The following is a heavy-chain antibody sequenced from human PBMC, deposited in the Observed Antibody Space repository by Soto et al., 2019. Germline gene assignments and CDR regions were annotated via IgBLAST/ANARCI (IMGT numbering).Heavy chain of an antibody. CDR3: ARARDGYNWFDY. CDR1: GGTFSSYT. D-gene: IGHD5-12*01. Sequence: QVQLVQSGAEVKKPGSSVKVSCKASGGTFSSYTISWVRQAPGQGLEWMGRIIPILGIANYAQKFQGRVTITADKSTSTAYMELSSLRSEDTAVYYCARARDGYNWFDYWGQGTLVTVSS. V-gene: IGHV1-69*02. J-gene: IGHJ4*02. CDR2: IIPILGIA.